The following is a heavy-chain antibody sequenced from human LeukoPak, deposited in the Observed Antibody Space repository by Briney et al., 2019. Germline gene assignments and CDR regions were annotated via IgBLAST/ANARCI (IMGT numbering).Heavy chain of an antibody. V-gene: IGHV3-15*01. J-gene: IGHJ6*04. Sequence: GGSLRLSCAASGFTFSNAWMSWVRQAPGKGLEWVALIKSETHGGTTDYAAPVKGGFTILRDDSKNTLYLQMNRMKTEDTDVYYCTTRYCSSTSCAGVMDVWGKGTTVTVSS. CDR3: TTRYCSSTSCAGVMDV. CDR2: IKSETHGGTT. D-gene: IGHD2-2*01. CDR1: GFTFSNAW.